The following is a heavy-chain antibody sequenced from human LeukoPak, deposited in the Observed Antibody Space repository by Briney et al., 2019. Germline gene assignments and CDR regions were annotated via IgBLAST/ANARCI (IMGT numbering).Heavy chain of an antibody. CDR1: GFTFDDYA. Sequence: GGSLRLSCAASGFTFDDYAMHWVRQAPGKGLEWVSGISWNSGSIGYADSVKGRFTISRDNAKNSLYLQMNSLRAEDTALYYCAKAATVTLFFDAFDIWGQGTTVTVSS. CDR3: AKAATVTLFFDAFDI. CDR2: ISWNSGSI. D-gene: IGHD4-17*01. J-gene: IGHJ3*02. V-gene: IGHV3-9*01.